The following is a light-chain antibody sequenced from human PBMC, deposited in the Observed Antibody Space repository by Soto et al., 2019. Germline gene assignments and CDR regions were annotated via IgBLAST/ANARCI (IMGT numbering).Light chain of an antibody. V-gene: IGLV2-18*02. CDR3: SSKTSSGPL. CDR1: SSDVGSYNR. J-gene: IGLJ2*01. Sequence: QSALTQPPSVSGSTRQSVTSSCTGTSSDVGSYNRVSWYQQSPGTAPKVIIYEVSNRPSGVPDRFSGSKSGNTASLTISGLQAEDEAHYYCSSKTSSGPLFGGGTKLTVL. CDR2: EVS.